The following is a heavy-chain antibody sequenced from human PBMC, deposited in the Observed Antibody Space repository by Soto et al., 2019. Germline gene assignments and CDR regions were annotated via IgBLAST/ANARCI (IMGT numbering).Heavy chain of an antibody. CDR2: INPSGGNT. CDR3: ARAPWDYYGSGSHDAFDI. V-gene: IGHV1-46*03. Sequence: ASVKVSCKASGYTFTSYYMHWVRQAPGQGPEWMGIINPSGGNTSYAQKFQGRVTMTRDTSTSTVYMELSSLRSEDTAVYYCARAPWDYYGSGSHDAFDIWGQGTMVTVSS. J-gene: IGHJ3*02. CDR1: GYTFTSYY. D-gene: IGHD3-10*01.